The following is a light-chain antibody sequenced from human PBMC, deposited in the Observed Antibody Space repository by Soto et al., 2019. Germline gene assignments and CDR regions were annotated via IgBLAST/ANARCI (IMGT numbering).Light chain of an antibody. V-gene: IGKV3-20*01. Sequence: XXTXXPXTLSLSPGERATLSCRASQNVNNNYLAWYQQKPGQAPRLLIRGASSRATGLPDRFSGSGYGTAFTLTISRLEPEDFAVYYCQQYGSSPGTFGQGTKLEIK. CDR3: QQYGSSPGT. J-gene: IGKJ2*01. CDR1: QNVNNNY. CDR2: GAS.